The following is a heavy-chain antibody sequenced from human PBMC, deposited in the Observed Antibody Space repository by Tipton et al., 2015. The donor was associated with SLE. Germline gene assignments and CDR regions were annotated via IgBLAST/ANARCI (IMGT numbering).Heavy chain of an antibody. Sequence: TLSLTCSVTGYSISSGYYWGWIRQPPGRGLEWIGSFHHKGSSYYSPSLGSRVTISGDTSRNQFSLTLSAAPAADTAVYYCARGSWTGQYYDHWGQGTLVTVSS. J-gene: IGHJ4*02. CDR1: GYSISSGYY. D-gene: IGHD3/OR15-3a*01. CDR3: ARGSWTGQYYDH. V-gene: IGHV4-38-2*02. CDR2: FHHKGSS.